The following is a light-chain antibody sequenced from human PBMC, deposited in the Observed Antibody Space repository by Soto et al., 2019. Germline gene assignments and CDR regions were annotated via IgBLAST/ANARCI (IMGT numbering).Light chain of an antibody. CDR2: DAS. CDR3: QQRSNWPRT. CDR1: QSVSSY. J-gene: IGKJ1*01. Sequence: EIVLRQSPANMALSPGKRAPRSCRANQSVSSYVAWYQQKPGQAPRLLIYDASNRATGIPARFSGSGAGTDFTLTISSLEPEEFAVYYCQQRSNWPRTVSQGTKVDIK. V-gene: IGKV3-11*01.